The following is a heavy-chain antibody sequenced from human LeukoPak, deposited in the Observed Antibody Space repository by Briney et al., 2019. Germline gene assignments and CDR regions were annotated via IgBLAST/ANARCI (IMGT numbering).Heavy chain of an antibody. CDR2: IKQDGSEK. Sequence: GGSLRLSCAASGFTFSSYWMSWVRQAPGKGLEWMANIKQDGSEKYYVDSVKGRFTISRDNAKNSLYLQMNSLRAEDTAVYYCARAPRVLLWFGEFSEWGQGTLVTVSS. CDR3: ARAPRVLLWFGEFSE. J-gene: IGHJ4*02. CDR1: GFTFSSYW. V-gene: IGHV3-7*01. D-gene: IGHD3-10*01.